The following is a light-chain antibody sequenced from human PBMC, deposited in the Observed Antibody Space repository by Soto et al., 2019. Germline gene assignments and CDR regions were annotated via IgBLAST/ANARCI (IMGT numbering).Light chain of an antibody. V-gene: IGKV1-39*01. CDR3: QQSYSTPPT. CDR1: QSIAPY. CDR2: FAS. J-gene: IGKJ5*01. Sequence: EIQMTQSPSSLSASVGDRVTITCRTSQSIAPYLTWYQQKPGNAPKLLIYFASRLESGVPSRFSGTGSGTDFTLTISRLQSEDFATYYCQQSYSTPPTFGQGTRLDLK.